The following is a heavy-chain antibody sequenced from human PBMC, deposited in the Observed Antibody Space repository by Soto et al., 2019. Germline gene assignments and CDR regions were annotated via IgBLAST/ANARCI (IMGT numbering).Heavy chain of an antibody. D-gene: IGHD3-10*01. J-gene: IGHJ4*02. Sequence: ASVKVSCKASGYTFASYGISWVRQAPGQGLEWMGWISAYNGNTNYAQKLQGRVTMTTDTSTSTAYMELRSLRSDDTAVYYCARVLGSGSYSYFDYWGQGTLVTVSS. CDR3: ARVLGSGSYSYFDY. V-gene: IGHV1-18*04. CDR1: GYTFASYG. CDR2: ISAYNGNT.